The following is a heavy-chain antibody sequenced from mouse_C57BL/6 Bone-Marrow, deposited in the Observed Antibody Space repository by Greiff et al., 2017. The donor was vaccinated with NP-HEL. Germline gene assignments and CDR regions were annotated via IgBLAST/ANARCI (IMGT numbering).Heavy chain of an antibody. CDR1: GFNIKDYY. Sequence: EVQLQQSGAELVKPGASVKLSCTASGFNIKDYYMHWVKQRTEQGLEWIGRIDPEDGETKYAPKFQGKATITADTSSNTAYLQLSSLTSEDTAVYYWARERELLRGDWYFDVWGTGTTVTVSS. J-gene: IGHJ1*03. D-gene: IGHD1-1*01. CDR3: ARERELLRGDWYFDV. V-gene: IGHV14-2*01. CDR2: IDPEDGET.